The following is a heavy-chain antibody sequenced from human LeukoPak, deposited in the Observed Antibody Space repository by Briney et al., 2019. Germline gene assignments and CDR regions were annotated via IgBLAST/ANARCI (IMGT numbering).Heavy chain of an antibody. CDR3: ARDPRFYSGSNYGYFDY. D-gene: IGHD1-26*01. V-gene: IGHV1-2*02. J-gene: IGHJ4*02. Sequence: ASVKVSCKASGYNFTGYYLHWVRQAPGQGLEWMGWINPNTGGTNYAQKFQGRVTMTRDTSISTAYMELSRLRSDDTAVYYCARDPRFYSGSNYGYFDYWGQGTLVTVSS. CDR2: INPNTGGT. CDR1: GYNFTGYY.